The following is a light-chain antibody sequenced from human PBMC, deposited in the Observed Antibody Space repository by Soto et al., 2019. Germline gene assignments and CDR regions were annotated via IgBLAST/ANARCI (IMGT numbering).Light chain of an antibody. CDR2: DIS. Sequence: EIVLTQSPVTLSLSPGDRAALSCRASVSVSSRLAWYQQKPGQAPKLLIYDISKRATGIPARFSGSGSGTEFTLTISSLESEDFAVYYCQQYNNWPPITFGQGTRLEIK. CDR3: QQYNNWPPIT. J-gene: IGKJ5*01. CDR1: VSVSSR. V-gene: IGKV3-11*01.